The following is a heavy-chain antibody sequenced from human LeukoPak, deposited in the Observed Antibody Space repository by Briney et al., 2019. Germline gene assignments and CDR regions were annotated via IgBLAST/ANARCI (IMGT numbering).Heavy chain of an antibody. CDR3: ARAHVYYDYIWGSYRRYYFDY. Sequence: SETLSLTCAVYGGSFSGYYWSWIRQPPGKGLEWIGEINHSGSTNYNPSLKSRVTISVDTSKNQFSLKLSSVTAADTAVYYCARAHVYYDYIWGSYRRYYFDYWGQGTLVTVSS. D-gene: IGHD3-16*02. J-gene: IGHJ4*02. CDR2: INHSGST. CDR1: GGSFSGYY. V-gene: IGHV4-34*01.